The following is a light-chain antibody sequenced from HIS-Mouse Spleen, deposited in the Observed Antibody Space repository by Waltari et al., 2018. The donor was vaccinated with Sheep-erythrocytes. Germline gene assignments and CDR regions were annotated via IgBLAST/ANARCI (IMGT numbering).Light chain of an antibody. CDR2: DVS. Sequence: QSALTQPRSVSGSPGQSVPISCTGTSSAVVGYTYVPWYQQHPGKAPKLMIYDVSTRPAGVPDRFSGSKSGNTASLTISGLQAEDEADYYCCSYAGSYTWVFGGGTKLTVL. J-gene: IGLJ3*02. V-gene: IGLV2-11*01. CDR3: CSYAGSYTWV. CDR1: SSAVVGYTY.